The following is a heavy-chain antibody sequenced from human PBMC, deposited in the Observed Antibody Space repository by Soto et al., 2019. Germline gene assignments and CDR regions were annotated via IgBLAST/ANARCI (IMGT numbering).Heavy chain of an antibody. CDR1: GFIFSDYA. D-gene: IGHD3-9*01. J-gene: IGHJ6*03. V-gene: IGHV3-23*01. CDR2: ISGSGGST. Sequence: GGSLRLSCAGSGFIFSDYAMIWVRQAPGKGLEWVSGISGSGGSTYYADSVKGRFTISRDNSKNTLYLQMNSLRAEDTAVYYCARDLEYYDILTGYREYYYYYMDVWGKGTTVTVSS. CDR3: ARDLEYYDILTGYREYYYYYMDV.